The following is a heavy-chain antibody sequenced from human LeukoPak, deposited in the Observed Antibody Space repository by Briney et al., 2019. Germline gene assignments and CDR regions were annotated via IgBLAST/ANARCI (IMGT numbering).Heavy chain of an antibody. J-gene: IGHJ6*03. CDR3: ARTEESGYSYRYFGYYYYMDV. CDR2: SYHSGNT. CDR1: DYSISNGYF. D-gene: IGHD5-18*01. V-gene: IGHV4-38-2*02. Sequence: SETLSLTCTVSDYSISNGYFWGWIRQPPGKGLEWIASSYHSGNTYYKPSLRGRVTISVDTSKNQFSLKPSSVTAADTAVYYCARTEESGYSYRYFGYYYYMDVWGKGTTVTVSS.